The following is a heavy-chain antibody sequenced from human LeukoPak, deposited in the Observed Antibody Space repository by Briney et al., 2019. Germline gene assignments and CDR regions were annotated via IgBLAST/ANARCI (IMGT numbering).Heavy chain of an antibody. CDR2: ISDDGSKK. J-gene: IGHJ4*02. D-gene: IGHD6-13*01. Sequence: GRSLRLSCAAPGFTFSSYAMHWVRQAPGKGLEWVAVISDDGSKKYYADSVKGRFTISRDQSKNTAYLQMNSLRAEDTALYYCAKRADGSSWSLGSWGQGTLVIVPS. V-gene: IGHV3-30*18. CDR3: AKRADGSSWSLGS. CDR1: GFTFSSYA.